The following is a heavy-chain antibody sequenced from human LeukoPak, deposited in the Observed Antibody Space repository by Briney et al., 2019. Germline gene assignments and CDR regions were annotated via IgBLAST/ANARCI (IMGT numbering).Heavy chain of an antibody. CDR1: GDSVSSNSAA. Sequence: SQTLSLTCAISGDSVSSNSAAWNWIRQSPSRGLEWLGRTYYRSKWYNDYAVSVKSRITINPDTSKNQLSLQLNSVTPEDTAVYYCARGLLLWFGELLNNYFDYWGQGTLVTVSS. CDR2: TYYRSKWYN. V-gene: IGHV6-1*01. J-gene: IGHJ4*02. CDR3: ARGLLLWFGELLNNYFDY. D-gene: IGHD3-10*01.